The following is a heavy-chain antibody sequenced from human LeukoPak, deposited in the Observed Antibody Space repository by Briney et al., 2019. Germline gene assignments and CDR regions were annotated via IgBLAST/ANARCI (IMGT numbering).Heavy chain of an antibody. CDR1: GFTFSSYW. V-gene: IGHV3-7*01. Sequence: GGSLRLSCAASGFTFSSYWMSWVRQAPGKGLEWVANIKQDGSEKYYVDSVKGRFTISRDNAKNSLYLQMDSLRAGDTAVYYCARGRRVVWQQLAYGMDVWGQGTTVTASS. D-gene: IGHD6-13*01. CDR2: IKQDGSEK. J-gene: IGHJ6*02. CDR3: ARGRRVVWQQLAYGMDV.